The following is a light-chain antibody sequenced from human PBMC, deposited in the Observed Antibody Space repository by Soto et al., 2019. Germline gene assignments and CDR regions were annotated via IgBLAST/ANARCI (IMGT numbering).Light chain of an antibody. CDR1: SSNIGAGHV. J-gene: IGLJ2*01. V-gene: IGLV1-40*01. Sequence: QSVLTQPPSVSGAPGQTVTMSCTGNSSNIGAGHVVHWYQQLPGTAPKLLIFANTNRPSGVPDRFSVSKSDTSASLAITGLQPEDAAEYYCQSYDTSLSVVVFGGGTKLTV. CDR3: QSYDTSLSVVV. CDR2: ANT.